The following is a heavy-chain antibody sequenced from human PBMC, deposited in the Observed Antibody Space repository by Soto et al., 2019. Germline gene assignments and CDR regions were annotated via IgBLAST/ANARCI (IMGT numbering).Heavy chain of an antibody. J-gene: IGHJ5*02. Sequence: SVKVSCKASGGTFSSYAISWVRQAPGQGLEWMGGIIPIFGTANYAQKFQGRVTITADESTSTAYMELSSLRSEDTAVYYCARSLSSAAAGYNWFDPWGQGTLVTVSS. CDR1: GGTFSSYA. D-gene: IGHD6-13*01. CDR2: IIPIFGTA. V-gene: IGHV1-69*13. CDR3: ARSLSSAAAGYNWFDP.